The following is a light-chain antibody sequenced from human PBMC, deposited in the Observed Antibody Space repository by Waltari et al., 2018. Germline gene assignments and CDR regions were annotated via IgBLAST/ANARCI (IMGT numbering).Light chain of an antibody. CDR1: SGHSSYA. Sequence: QLVLTQSPSASASLGASVKLTCTLSSGHSSYAIAWHQQQPEKGTRYLMKLNSDGSHSKGDGIPDRFSGSSSGAERYITISSLQSEDEADYYCQTWGTGIWVFGGGTKLTVL. J-gene: IGLJ3*02. CDR3: QTWGTGIWV. CDR2: LNSDGSH. V-gene: IGLV4-69*01.